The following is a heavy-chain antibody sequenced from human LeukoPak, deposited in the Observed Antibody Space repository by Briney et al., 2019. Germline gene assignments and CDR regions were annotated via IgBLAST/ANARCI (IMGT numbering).Heavy chain of an antibody. J-gene: IGHJ3*02. CDR3: ARPSLRQQLAPDDAFDI. V-gene: IGHV5-51*01. CDR2: IYPGDSDT. CDR1: GYSFTSYW. D-gene: IGHD6-13*01. Sequence: GESLKISCKGSGYSFTSYWIGWVRQMPGKGLEWMGIIYPGDSDTRYSPSFQGQDTISADKSISTAYLQWSSLKASDTAMYYCARPSLRQQLAPDDAFDIWGQGTMVTVSS.